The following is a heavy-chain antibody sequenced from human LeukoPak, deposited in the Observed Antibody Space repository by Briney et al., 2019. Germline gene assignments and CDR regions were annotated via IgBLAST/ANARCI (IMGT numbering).Heavy chain of an antibody. V-gene: IGHV3-74*01. Sequence: GGSLRLPCAASGFTFSNYWIHWVRQAPGKGLVWVSRINPAGNYANYADSVKGRFTISRDNSKNTLYLQMNSLRAEDTAVYYCAKVRPAGYSLYGMDVWGQGTTVTVSS. D-gene: IGHD6-13*01. J-gene: IGHJ6*02. CDR2: INPAGNYA. CDR1: GFTFSNYW. CDR3: AKVRPAGYSLYGMDV.